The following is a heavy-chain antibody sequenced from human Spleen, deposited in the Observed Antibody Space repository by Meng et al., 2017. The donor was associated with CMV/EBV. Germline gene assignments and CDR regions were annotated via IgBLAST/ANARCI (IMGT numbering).Heavy chain of an antibody. Sequence: ASVKVSCKASGYTFTSYGISWVRQAPGQGLEWMGWISAYNGNTNYAQKLQGRVTMTTDTSTSTAYMELRSLRSDDTAVYYCARWYSSSSGGEYWFDPWGQGTLVTVSS. V-gene: IGHV1-18*01. D-gene: IGHD6-6*01. CDR3: ARWYSSSSGGEYWFDP. J-gene: IGHJ5*02. CDR2: ISAYNGNT. CDR1: GYTFTSYG.